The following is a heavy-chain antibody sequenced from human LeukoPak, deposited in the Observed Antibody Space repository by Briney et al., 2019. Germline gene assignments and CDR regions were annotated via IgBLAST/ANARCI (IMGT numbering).Heavy chain of an antibody. CDR2: IKQDGSEK. D-gene: IGHD2-2*01. J-gene: IGHJ6*02. Sequence: GGSLRLSCAASGFSFNNYWMNWVRQAPGKGPEWVASIKQDGSEKYYVDSVKGRFTISRDNAKNSLSLQMNSLRSEDTAVYYCASPDLVVVPAAMGDYYYGMDVWGQGTTVTVSS. V-gene: IGHV3-7*05. CDR1: GFSFNNYW. CDR3: ASPDLVVVPAAMGDYYYGMDV.